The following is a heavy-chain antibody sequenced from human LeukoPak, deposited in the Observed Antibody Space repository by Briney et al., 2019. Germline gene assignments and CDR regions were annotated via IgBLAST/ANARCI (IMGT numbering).Heavy chain of an antibody. V-gene: IGHV1-24*01. Sequence: ASVKVSCKVSGYSLTGLSMHWVRQAPGKGLEWLGSFDPEHGDTIYAQRLQGRVTMTEDTSTDTAYMELSSLRSEDTAVYYCATEDLIAAVNTGLDYWGQGTLVTVSS. CDR1: GYSLTGLS. D-gene: IGHD6-13*01. CDR3: ATEDLIAAVNTGLDY. CDR2: FDPEHGDT. J-gene: IGHJ4*02.